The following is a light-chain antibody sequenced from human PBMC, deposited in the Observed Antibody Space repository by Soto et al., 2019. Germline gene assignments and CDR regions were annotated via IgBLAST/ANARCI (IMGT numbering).Light chain of an antibody. CDR1: QSISSY. V-gene: IGKV1-39*01. Sequence: DIQMTQSPSSLSASVGDRVTITCRASQSISSYLNWYQQKPGKAPKLLIYAASSLQSGVPSRFSGSGSGTDFTLTISSLQPEDFATYSWQQSYSTPRTFCQGTKVEIK. CDR2: AAS. CDR3: QQSYSTPRT. J-gene: IGKJ1*01.